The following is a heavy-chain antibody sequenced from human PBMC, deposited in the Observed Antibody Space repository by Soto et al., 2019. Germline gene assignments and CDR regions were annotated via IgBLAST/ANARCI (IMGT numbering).Heavy chain of an antibody. CDR3: AKDERVYCSGGSRQRFDP. Sequence: GGSLRLSCAASGFTFSSYAMSWVRQAPGKGLEWVSAISGSGGSTYYADSVKGRFTISRDNSKNTLYLQMNSLRAEDTAVYYCAKDERVYCSGGSRQRFDPWGQGTLVTVSS. V-gene: IGHV3-23*01. D-gene: IGHD2-15*01. CDR1: GFTFSSYA. CDR2: ISGSGGST. J-gene: IGHJ5*02.